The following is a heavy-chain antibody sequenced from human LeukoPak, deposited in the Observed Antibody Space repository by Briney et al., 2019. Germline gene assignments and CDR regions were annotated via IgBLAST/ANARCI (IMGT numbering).Heavy chain of an antibody. J-gene: IGHJ5*02. CDR2: IYHSGST. CDR3: ARHPDTYYDFWSGYFNWFDP. D-gene: IGHD3-3*01. Sequence: PSETLSLTCAVSGYSISSGYYWGWIRKPPGKGLEWIGSIYHSGSTYYNPSLKSRVTISVDTSKNQFSLKLSSVTAADTAVYYCARHPDTYYDFWSGYFNWFDPWGQGTLVTVSS. V-gene: IGHV4-38-2*01. CDR1: GYSISSGYY.